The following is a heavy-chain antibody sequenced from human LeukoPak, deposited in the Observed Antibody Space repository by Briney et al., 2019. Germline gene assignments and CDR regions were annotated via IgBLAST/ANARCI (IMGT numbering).Heavy chain of an antibody. J-gene: IGHJ5*02. CDR2: INAYNGNT. D-gene: IGHD3-3*01. CDR3: ARGGYDFWSGYYTGNWFDP. CDR1: GYTFTSYG. Sequence: ASVKVSCKASGYTFTSYGISWVRQAPGQGLEWMGWINAYNGNTNYAQKLQGRVTMTTDTSTSTAYMELRSLRSDDTAVYYCARGGYDFWSGYYTGNWFDPWGQGTLVTVSS. V-gene: IGHV1-18*01.